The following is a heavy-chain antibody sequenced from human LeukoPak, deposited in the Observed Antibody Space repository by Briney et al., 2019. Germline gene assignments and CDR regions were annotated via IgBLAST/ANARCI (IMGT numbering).Heavy chain of an antibody. V-gene: IGHV1-69*04. CDR3: AREDCGGDCYPDY. CDR2: IIPILGIA. CDR1: GGTFSSYA. Sequence: SVKVSCKASGGTFSSYAISWVRQAPGQGLEWMGRIIPILGIANYAQKFQGRVTITADKSTSTAYMELSSLRSEDTAVYYCAREDCGGDCYPDYWGQGTLVTVSS. D-gene: IGHD2-21*01. J-gene: IGHJ4*02.